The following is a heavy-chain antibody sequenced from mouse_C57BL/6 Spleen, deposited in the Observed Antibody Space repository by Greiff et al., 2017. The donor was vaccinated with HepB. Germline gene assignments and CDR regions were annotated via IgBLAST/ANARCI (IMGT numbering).Heavy chain of an antibody. D-gene: IGHD2-3*01. Sequence: QVQLQQPGAELVKPGASVKLSCKASGYTFTSYWMHWVKQRPGRGLEWIGRIDPNSGGTKYNEKFKSKATLTVDKPSSTAYMQLSSLTSEDSAVYYCASCGLIYDGPTGYFDYWGQGTTLTVSS. J-gene: IGHJ2*01. CDR3: ASCGLIYDGPTGYFDY. CDR2: IDPNSGGT. CDR1: GYTFTSYW. V-gene: IGHV1-72*01.